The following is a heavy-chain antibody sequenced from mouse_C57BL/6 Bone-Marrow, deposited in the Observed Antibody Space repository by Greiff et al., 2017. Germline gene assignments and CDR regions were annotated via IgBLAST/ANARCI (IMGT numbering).Heavy chain of an antibody. CDR2: IDPENGDT. J-gene: IGHJ3*01. D-gene: IGHD1-1*01. CDR1: GFNIKDDY. V-gene: IGHV14-4*01. Sequence: VQLQQSGAELVRPGASVKLSCTASGFNIKDDYMHWVKQRPEQGLEWIGWIDPENGDTEYASKFQGKATITAETSSNTAYLQLSSLTSEDTAVDYCTTDYGSSYPALVAYWGQGTLVTVSA. CDR3: TTDYGSSYPALVAY.